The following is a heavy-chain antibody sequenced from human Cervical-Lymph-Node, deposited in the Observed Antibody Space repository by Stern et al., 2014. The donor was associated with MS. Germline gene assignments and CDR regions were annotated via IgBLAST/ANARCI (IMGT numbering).Heavy chain of an antibody. CDR1: GFTFSRYD. CDR2: RSYDGSNK. V-gene: IGHV3-30*18. Sequence: VQLVESGGGVVQPGRSLRLSCAASGFTFSRYDMHWVRQAPGKGLEWVAVRSYDGSNKYYADSVKGRFTISRDNSKNTLYLQMNSLRAEDTAVYYCAKDSKMLALDYWGQGTLVTVSS. CDR3: AKDSKMLALDY. J-gene: IGHJ4*02. D-gene: IGHD3-10*02.